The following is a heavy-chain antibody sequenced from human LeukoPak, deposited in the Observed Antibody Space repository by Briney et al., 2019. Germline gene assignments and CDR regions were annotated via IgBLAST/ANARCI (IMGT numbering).Heavy chain of an antibody. D-gene: IGHD3-22*01. V-gene: IGHV3-73*01. J-gene: IGHJ4*02. CDR3: TQPNYYDSSGYWY. Sequence: GGSLRLSCAASGFTFDDYAMHWVRQASGKGLEWVGRVRSKANSYATAYAASVKGRFTISRDDSKNTAYLQMNSLKTEDTAVYYCTQPNYYDSSGYWYWGQGTLVTVSS. CDR2: VRSKANSYAT. CDR1: GFTFDDYA.